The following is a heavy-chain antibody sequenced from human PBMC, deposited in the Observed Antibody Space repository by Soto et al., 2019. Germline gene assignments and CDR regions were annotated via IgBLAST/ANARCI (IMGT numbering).Heavy chain of an antibody. CDR3: VRNGYYSLDY. Sequence: QVQLQESGPGLVKPSGTLSLTCAVSGDSISSHDWWSWVRQPTNKGLEWIAEIHHSGGTNYNPSLMRRATISVDNSKNQFSRKLISATAADTAVYYVVRNGYYSLDYWGQGNVVSVSS. V-gene: IGHV4-4*02. D-gene: IGHD3-3*01. CDR1: GDSISSHDW. CDR2: IHHSGGT. J-gene: IGHJ4*02.